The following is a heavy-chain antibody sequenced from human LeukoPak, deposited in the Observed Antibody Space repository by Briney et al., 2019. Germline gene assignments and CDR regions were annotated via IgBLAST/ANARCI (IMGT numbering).Heavy chain of an antibody. CDR2: IYYSGST. CDR3: AGSRLTMVRGVITDRY. CDR1: GGSISSGDYY. V-gene: IGHV4-30-4*08. Sequence: SETLSLTCTVSGGSISSGDYYWSWIRQPPGKGLEWIGNIYYSGSTYYNPSLKSRVTISVDTSKNQFSLKLSSVTAADTAVYYCAGSRLTMVRGVITDRYWGQGTLVTVSS. D-gene: IGHD3-10*01. J-gene: IGHJ4*02.